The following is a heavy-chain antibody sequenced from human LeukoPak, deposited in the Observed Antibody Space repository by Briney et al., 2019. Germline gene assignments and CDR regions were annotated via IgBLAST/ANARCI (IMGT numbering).Heavy chain of an antibody. Sequence: SETLSLTCTVSGGSISSGGYYWSWIRQHPGKGLEWIGYIYYSGSTYYNPSLKSRVTISVDTPKNQFSLKLSSVTAADTAVYYCARDYSNPSGFDPWGQGTLVTVSS. CDR2: IYYSGST. CDR3: ARDYSNPSGFDP. D-gene: IGHD4-11*01. CDR1: GGSISSGGYY. V-gene: IGHV4-31*03. J-gene: IGHJ5*02.